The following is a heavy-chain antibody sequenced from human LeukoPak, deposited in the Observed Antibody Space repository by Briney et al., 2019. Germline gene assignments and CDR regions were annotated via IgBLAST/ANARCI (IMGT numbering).Heavy chain of an antibody. J-gene: IGHJ4*02. CDR2: ISGSGGSA. V-gene: IGHV3-23*01. CDR1: GFTFSSYA. Sequence: PGGSLRLSCAASGFTFSSYAMSWVRQAPGKGLEWVSAISGSGGSAFYADSVKGRFTISRDNSKNTLYLQMHSLRAGDTAVYYCAKTTDCSGSSCYAAGGYWGQGTLVSVSS. CDR3: AKTTDCSGSSCYAAGGY. D-gene: IGHD2-2*01.